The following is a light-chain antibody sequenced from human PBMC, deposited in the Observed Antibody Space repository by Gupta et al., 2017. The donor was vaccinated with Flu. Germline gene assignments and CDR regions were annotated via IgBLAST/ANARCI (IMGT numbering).Light chain of an antibody. CDR2: KTS. V-gene: IGKV1-5*03. J-gene: IGKJ2*01. Sequence: DIEMTQSPSTLSASVGDKVTFTCRASQSISRWLAWYQQKPGRAPKLLIFKTSTLESGVPSRFSGRGSGTDFTLTISSLQPDDFAIYYCQHSRTFGQGTKLEI. CDR3: QHSRT. CDR1: QSISRW.